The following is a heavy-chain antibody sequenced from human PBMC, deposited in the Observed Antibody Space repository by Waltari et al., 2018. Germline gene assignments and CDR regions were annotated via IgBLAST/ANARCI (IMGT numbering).Heavy chain of an antibody. Sequence: QVQLVQSGAEVKKPGASVKVSCKASGYTFTGYYMHWVRQAPGQGLEWMGRIHPNSGGTNYAQKFQGRVTMTRDTSISTAYMELSRLRSDDTAVYYCATVPYYDILTAPDYWGQGTLVTVSS. D-gene: IGHD3-9*01. CDR3: ATVPYYDILTAPDY. V-gene: IGHV1-2*06. CDR2: IHPNSGGT. J-gene: IGHJ4*02. CDR1: GYTFTGYY.